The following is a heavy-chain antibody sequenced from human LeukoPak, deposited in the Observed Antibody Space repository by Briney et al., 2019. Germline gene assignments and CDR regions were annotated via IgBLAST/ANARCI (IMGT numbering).Heavy chain of an antibody. J-gene: IGHJ4*02. V-gene: IGHV3-23*01. CDR3: AKVAGSGSYYNGFDS. CDR1: GFTFNNND. Sequence: GGSLRLSSAASGFTFNNNDMSWVRQAPGKGLEWVSGISGSGGSAYYADSVKGRFTISRDISKDTLYLEMNSLRAEDTAVYYCAKVAGSGSYYNGFDSWGQGTLVTVSS. CDR2: ISGSGGSA. D-gene: IGHD3-10*01.